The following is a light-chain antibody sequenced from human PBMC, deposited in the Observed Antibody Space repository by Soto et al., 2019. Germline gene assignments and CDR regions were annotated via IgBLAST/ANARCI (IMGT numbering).Light chain of an antibody. Sequence: TQSPATLSVNPEETATLHCRASQSLTSYLAWYQQKPDQAPRLLIYGISTRATDIPARFSGSGSGTEFTLTISSLQSEDFAVYYCQQYNNWPLTFGGGGKVDVK. V-gene: IGKV3-15*01. CDR1: QSLTSY. CDR3: QQYNNWPLT. CDR2: GIS. J-gene: IGKJ4*01.